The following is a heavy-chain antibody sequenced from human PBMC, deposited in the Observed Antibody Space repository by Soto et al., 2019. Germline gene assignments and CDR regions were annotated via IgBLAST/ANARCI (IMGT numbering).Heavy chain of an antibody. CDR1: GFTFSSYS. CDR3: ARTSTGYYYDSSGYYSGYGMDV. V-gene: IGHV3-21*01. Sequence: PVGSLRLSCAASGFTFSSYSMNWVRQAPGKGLEWVSSISSSSSYIYYADSVKGRFTISRDNAKNSLYLQMNSLRAEDTAVYYCARTSTGYYYDSSGYYSGYGMDVWGQGTTVTVSS. D-gene: IGHD3-22*01. CDR2: ISSSSSYI. J-gene: IGHJ6*02.